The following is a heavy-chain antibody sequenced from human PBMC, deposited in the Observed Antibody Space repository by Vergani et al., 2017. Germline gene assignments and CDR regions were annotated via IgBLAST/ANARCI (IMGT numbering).Heavy chain of an antibody. CDR2: IYSGGST. CDR3: ASPLDYSDAFDI. J-gene: IGHJ3*02. CDR1: GFTVSSDY. D-gene: IGHD2-15*01. Sequence: EVQLVETGGGLIQPGGSLRLSCAASGFTVSSDYMSWVRQAPGKGLEWVSVIYSGGSTYYADSVKGRFTISRDNSKNTLYLQMNSLRAEDTAVYYCASPLDYSDAFDIWGQGTMVTVSS. V-gene: IGHV3-53*02.